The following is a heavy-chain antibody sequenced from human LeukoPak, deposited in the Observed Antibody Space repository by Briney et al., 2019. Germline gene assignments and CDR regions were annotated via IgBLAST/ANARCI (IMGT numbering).Heavy chain of an antibody. CDR2: ISSSSYI. J-gene: IGHJ4*02. Sequence: GGSLRLSCAASGLTFSSYSMNWVRQAPGKGLEWVSSISSSSYIYYADSVKGRFTISRDNAKNSLYLQMNSLRAEDTAVYYCARALSSSRQAFDYWGQGTLVTVSS. CDR1: GLTFSSYS. V-gene: IGHV3-21*01. D-gene: IGHD6-6*01. CDR3: ARALSSSRQAFDY.